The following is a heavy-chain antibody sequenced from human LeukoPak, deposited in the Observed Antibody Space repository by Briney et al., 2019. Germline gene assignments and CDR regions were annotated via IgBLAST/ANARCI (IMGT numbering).Heavy chain of an antibody. J-gene: IGHJ4*02. V-gene: IGHV1-18*01. CDR3: ARTSSTLWLRTPGGDY. Sequence: ASVKVSCKASGYTFTSYGISWVRQAPGQGLEWMGWISAYNGNTNYAQKLQGRVTMTTDTSTSTAYMGLRSLRSDDTAVYYCARTSSTLWLRTPGGDYWGQGTLVTVSS. D-gene: IGHD5-12*01. CDR2: ISAYNGNT. CDR1: GYTFTSYG.